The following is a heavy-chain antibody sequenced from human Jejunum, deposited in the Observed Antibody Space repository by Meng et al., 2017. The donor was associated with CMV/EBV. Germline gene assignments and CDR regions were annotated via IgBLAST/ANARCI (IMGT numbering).Heavy chain of an antibody. D-gene: IGHD1-26*01. CDR2: FYSSDTY. Sequence: QVQLQESGPGLVKPSETPSLTCTVSGGSINNYYWSWIRQSSGKGLEWIGRFYSSDTYNYHPSLNSRVTMSLDTSKKQFSLILSSVTAADTARYYCARGPGASTREGFDHWGLGTLVTVSS. V-gene: IGHV4-4*07. CDR1: GGSINNYY. CDR3: ARGPGASTREGFDH. J-gene: IGHJ4*02.